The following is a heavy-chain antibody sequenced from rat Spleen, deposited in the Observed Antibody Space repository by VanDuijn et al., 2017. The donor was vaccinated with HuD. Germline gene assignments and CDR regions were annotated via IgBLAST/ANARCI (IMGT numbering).Heavy chain of an antibody. D-gene: IGHD1-4*01. CDR3: ARPPGYPPYYWCFDF. J-gene: IGHJ1*01. Sequence: EVQLVESGGGLVQPGRSMKLSCAASGFTFSNYYMAWVRQAPTKGLEWVASISTGGGNTYYRDSVKGRFTISRDNAKSTLYLQMDSLRSEDTATYYCARPPGYPPYYWCFDFWGPGTMVTVSS. CDR2: ISTGGGNT. CDR1: GFTFSNYY. V-gene: IGHV5-25*01.